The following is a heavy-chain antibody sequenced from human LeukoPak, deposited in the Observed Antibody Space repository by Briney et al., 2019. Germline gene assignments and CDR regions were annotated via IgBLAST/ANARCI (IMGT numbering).Heavy chain of an antibody. V-gene: IGHV3-74*01. Sequence: GGSLRLSCAASGFTFSSYWMHWVRQAPGKGLVWVSRINSDGSSTSYAGSVKGRFTISRDNAKNTLYLQMNSLRAEDTAVYYCARDVKVGYGDYVRWGQGTLVTVSS. D-gene: IGHD4-17*01. CDR1: GFTFSSYW. CDR2: INSDGSST. CDR3: ARDVKVGYGDYVR. J-gene: IGHJ4*02.